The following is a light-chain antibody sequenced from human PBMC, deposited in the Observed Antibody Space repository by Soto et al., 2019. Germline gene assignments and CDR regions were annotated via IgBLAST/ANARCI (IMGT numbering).Light chain of an antibody. CDR1: QSVSSN. Sequence: EIVMTQSPVTVFVSPGGRASLSCRASQSVSSNLAWYQQKPGQAPRLLIYGASTRATDIPARFSGSGSGTEFTLTISSLQSEDFAVYYCQQYNNWPRAFGQGTKV. CDR2: GAS. CDR3: QQYNNWPRA. J-gene: IGKJ1*01. V-gene: IGKV3-15*01.